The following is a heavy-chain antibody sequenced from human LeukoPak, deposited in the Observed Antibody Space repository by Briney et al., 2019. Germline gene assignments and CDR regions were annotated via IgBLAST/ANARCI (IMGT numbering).Heavy chain of an antibody. V-gene: IGHV4-39*01. CDR1: GGSISSSAYH. CDR2: ISYSGST. J-gene: IGHJ4*02. Sequence: SETLSLTCTVSGGSISSSAYHWGWIRQPPGKGLEWIGTISYSGSTYYNPSLKRRVSISVDTPKKQFSLKLSSVTAADTAVYYCASRCGYGWYFDFWGQGTLVTVSS. CDR3: ASRCGYGWYFDF. D-gene: IGHD5-12*01.